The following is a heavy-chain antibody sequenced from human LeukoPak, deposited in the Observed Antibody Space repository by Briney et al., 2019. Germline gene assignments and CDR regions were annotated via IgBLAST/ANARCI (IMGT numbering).Heavy chain of an antibody. CDR3: ARAYYGSGSYPIFDY. D-gene: IGHD3-10*01. CDR2: ISSSGSTI. V-gene: IGHV3-48*03. Sequence: GGSLRLSCAASGFTFSIYEMNWVRQAPGKGLEWVSYISSSGSTIYYADSVKGRFTISRDNAKNSLYLQMNSLRAEDTAVYYCARAYYGSGSYPIFDYWGQGTLVTVSS. J-gene: IGHJ4*02. CDR1: GFTFSIYE.